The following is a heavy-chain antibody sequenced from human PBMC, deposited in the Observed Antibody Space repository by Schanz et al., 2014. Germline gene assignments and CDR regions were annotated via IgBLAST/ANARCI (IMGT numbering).Heavy chain of an antibody. J-gene: IGHJ4*02. CDR1: GFTFSSYA. D-gene: IGHD2-8*02. V-gene: IGHV3-30*04. Sequence: QVQLVESGGGVVQPGRSLRLSCAASGFTFSSYAMHWVRQAPGKGLEWVAVISYDGSTKYYADSVKGRFTISRDNSKNTLYLQMNSLRAEDTAVYYCAREGKEEEESTDYVAYWGQGTLVNASS. CDR3: AREGKEEEESTDYVAY. CDR2: ISYDGSTK.